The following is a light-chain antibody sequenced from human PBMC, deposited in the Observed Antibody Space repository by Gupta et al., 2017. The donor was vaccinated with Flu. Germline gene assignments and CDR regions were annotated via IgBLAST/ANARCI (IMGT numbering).Light chain of an antibody. V-gene: IGKV3-11*01. CDR2: DAS. J-gene: IGKJ2*01. CDR3: QQSSSRPKFT. CDR1: QSLSKY. Sequence: IVLTQSPATLSLSPGERATLSCRASQSLSKYLAWYQQKPGRAPRLLIYDASTRDSGIPARFSGSGSGTDLTLTISSLEPEDFAVYYCQQSSSRPKFTFGQGTQLDIK.